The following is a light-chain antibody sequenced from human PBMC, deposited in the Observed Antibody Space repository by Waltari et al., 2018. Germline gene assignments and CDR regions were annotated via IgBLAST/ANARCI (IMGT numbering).Light chain of an antibody. V-gene: IGLV2-11*01. CDR2: GVT. CDR3: CSYAGSYTLYV. Sequence: QSALTQPRSVSGSRGQSVTISCIGASSDVGRFNYVSWYQQYPGKAPKLIIHGVTKRPSGVPDRCSGSKFGNTASLTISGLQADDEADYYCCSYAGSYTLYVFGTGTKVTVL. J-gene: IGLJ1*01. CDR1: SSDVGRFNY.